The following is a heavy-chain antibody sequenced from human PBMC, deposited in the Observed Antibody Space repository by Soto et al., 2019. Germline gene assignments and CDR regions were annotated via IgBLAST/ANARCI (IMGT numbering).Heavy chain of an antibody. CDR1: GFTVSSHA. V-gene: IGHV3-23*01. CDR2: VTADGGT. Sequence: EVQVLESGGGLVQPGGSLRLSCEGSGFTVSSHAMTWIRQAPGKGPEWVSTVTADGGTYYADSVKGRYAMFRDTSEKTLYLQMNSLGAEDTAAYYCAPHVSYSGGSCQQKAFAIRGQGTMVTVS. J-gene: IGHJ3*02. D-gene: IGHD2-15*01. CDR3: APHVSYSGGSCQQKAFAI.